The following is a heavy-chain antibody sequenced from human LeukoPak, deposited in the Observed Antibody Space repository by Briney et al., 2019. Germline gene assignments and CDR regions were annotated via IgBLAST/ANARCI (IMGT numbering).Heavy chain of an antibody. CDR2: IYYSGST. CDR1: GGSISSYY. V-gene: IGHV4-59*12. Sequence: SETLSLTCTVSGGSISSYYWSWIRQPPGKGLEWIGYIYYSGSTNYNPSLKSRVTISVDTSKNQFSLKLSSVTAADTAVYYCALRGRWLQLVDYWGQGTLVTVSS. J-gene: IGHJ4*02. CDR3: ALRGRWLQLVDY. D-gene: IGHD5-24*01.